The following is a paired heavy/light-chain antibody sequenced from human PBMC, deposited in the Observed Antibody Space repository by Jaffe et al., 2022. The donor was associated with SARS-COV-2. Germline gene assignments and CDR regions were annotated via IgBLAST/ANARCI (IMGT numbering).Heavy chain of an antibody. CDR2: IYFSGTT. Sequence: QLQLQESGPVLVKPSETLSLSCTVSGGSVSSSSFYWGWIRQTPGKGLAWIGTIYFSGTTYYNPSLKSRVTMSVDTSNNQFSLTLDSVTAADTGVYYCVRHFYFSRGGLFPIFDIWGQGTMVTVSS. V-gene: IGHV4-39*01. CDR1: GGSVSSSSFY. J-gene: IGHJ3*02. CDR3: VRHFYFSRGGLFPIFDI. D-gene: IGHD2-15*01.
Light chain of an antibody. CDR2: DVS. J-gene: IGLJ2*01. V-gene: IGLV2-14*03. CDR1: RSDITTYLY. Sequence: QSALSQPASVSGSPGQSVTITCTGTRSDITTYLYVSWYQQHPGKAPKLIIYDVSNRPSGISGRFSGSKSGNTASLTISGLQSEDEADYYCSSYSRSSVPDVEFGGGTKLTVL. CDR3: SSYSRSSVPDVE.